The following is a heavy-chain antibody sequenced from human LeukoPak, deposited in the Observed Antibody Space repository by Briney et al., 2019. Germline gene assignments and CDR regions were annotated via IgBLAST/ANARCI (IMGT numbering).Heavy chain of an antibody. V-gene: IGHV4-34*01. Sequence: SETLSLTCAVYGVSFSDYYWSWIRQPPGKGLEWIGEINHSGSTNYNPSLKSRVTISVDTSKNQFSLKLSSVTAADTAVYYCARYDFWSGSIDYWGQGTLVTVSS. D-gene: IGHD3-3*01. CDR3: ARYDFWSGSIDY. CDR1: GVSFSDYY. J-gene: IGHJ4*02. CDR2: INHSGST.